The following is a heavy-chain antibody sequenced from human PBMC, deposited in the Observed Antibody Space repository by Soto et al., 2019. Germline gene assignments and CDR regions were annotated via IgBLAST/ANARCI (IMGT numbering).Heavy chain of an antibody. J-gene: IGHJ5*02. Sequence: GASVKVSCKASGGTFSSYAISWVRQAPGQGLEWMGGIIPIFGTGNYAQKFQGRVTITADESTSTACMELSSLRSEDTAVYYCARARTSSCPVGCWFYPWGQRTLVPVSS. D-gene: IGHD2-15*01. CDR2: IIPIFGTG. V-gene: IGHV1-69*13. CDR1: GGTFSSYA. CDR3: ARARTSSCPVGCWFYP.